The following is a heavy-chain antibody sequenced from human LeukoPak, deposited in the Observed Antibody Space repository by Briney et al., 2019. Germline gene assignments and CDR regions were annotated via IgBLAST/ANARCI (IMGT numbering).Heavy chain of an antibody. J-gene: IGHJ3*01. V-gene: IGHV3-23*01. Sequence: GGSLRLSCAAYGFNFSNYAMAWVRQAPGKGLEWVSAISGSGGSTYYADSVKGRFTISRDNSKNTLYLRMNRLRAEDTAVYYCGDEARVNVWGQGTMVTVSS. CDR3: GDEARVNV. CDR1: GFNFSNYA. CDR2: ISGSGGST.